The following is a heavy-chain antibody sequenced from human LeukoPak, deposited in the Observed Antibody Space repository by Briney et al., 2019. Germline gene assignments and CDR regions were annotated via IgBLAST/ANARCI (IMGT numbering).Heavy chain of an antibody. J-gene: IGHJ3*01. V-gene: IGHV3-23*01. CDR3: ARCTASCYANAFDV. D-gene: IGHD2-2*01. Sequence: GGSLRLSCAASGFTFSSYAMTWVRQAPGRGLEWVSAISGNGGTTYYADSVEGRFTISRANSKNTLYLQMNSLKPEDTAVYYCARCTASCYANAFDVWGQGTLVTVSS. CDR2: ISGNGGTT. CDR1: GFTFSSYA.